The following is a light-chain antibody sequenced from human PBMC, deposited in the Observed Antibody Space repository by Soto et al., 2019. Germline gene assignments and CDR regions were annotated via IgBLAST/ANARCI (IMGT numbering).Light chain of an antibody. CDR1: QSVGSN. J-gene: IGKJ4*01. V-gene: IGKV3-15*01. Sequence: ETVMTQSQATLSLSPGERATLSCRTSQSVGSNLVWYQQKPGQAPRFLIYGASTRATGIPARFRGSGSGTEFTLTIDSLQSEDFAVYHCHQYDDWPPAFGGGTKVDIK. CDR3: HQYDDWPPA. CDR2: GAS.